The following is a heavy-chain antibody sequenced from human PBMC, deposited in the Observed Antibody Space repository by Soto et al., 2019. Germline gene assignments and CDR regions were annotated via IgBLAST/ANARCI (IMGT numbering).Heavy chain of an antibody. J-gene: IGHJ4*02. CDR3: TSGRGGSAYVPGAY. D-gene: IGHD5-12*01. Sequence: EVQLVESGGGLVKPGGSLRLSCAASGFSFTSAWMNWVRQIPGKGLEWVGRIKTNIDGWATDYSAPVKGRFTISRDDSKDTVYLQMNSLKTEDTAVYYCTSGRGGSAYVPGAYWGQGALVTVSS. CDR2: IKTNIDGWAT. V-gene: IGHV3-15*07. CDR1: GFSFTSAW.